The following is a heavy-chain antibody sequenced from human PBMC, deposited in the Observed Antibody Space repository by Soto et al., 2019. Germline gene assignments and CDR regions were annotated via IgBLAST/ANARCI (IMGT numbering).Heavy chain of an antibody. CDR3: ARGELLWFGELLR. CDR2: MNPNSGDT. Sequence: QVQLVQSGADVKKPGASVKVSCKASGYTFTRYEINWVRQATGQGLEWMGWMNPNSGDTGYAQKFQGRVTMTRNTSISTAYMELSSLRSEDTAVYYCARGELLWFGELLRWGQGTLVTVSS. CDR1: GYTFTRYE. V-gene: IGHV1-8*01. J-gene: IGHJ4*02. D-gene: IGHD3-10*01.